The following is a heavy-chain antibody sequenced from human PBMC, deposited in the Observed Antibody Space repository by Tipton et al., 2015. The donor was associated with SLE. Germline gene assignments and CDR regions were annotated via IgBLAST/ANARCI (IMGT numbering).Heavy chain of an antibody. CDR2: VNHSGST. CDR3: ARGVLGGSYPY. D-gene: IGHD1-26*01. J-gene: IGHJ4*02. V-gene: IGHV4-34*01. Sequence: TLSLTCAVYGGSFSDYYWSWIRQPPGKGLEWIGEVNHSGSTNYNPSLKSRVTISLDTSKNQFSLKLSSVTAADTTVYYCARGVLGGSYPYWGQGTLVTVSS. CDR1: GGSFSDYY.